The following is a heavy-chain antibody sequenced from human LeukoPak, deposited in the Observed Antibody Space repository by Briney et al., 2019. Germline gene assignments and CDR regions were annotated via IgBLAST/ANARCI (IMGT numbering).Heavy chain of an antibody. CDR1: GGSFSGYY. CDR3: ARGGPTIFGVVISPYYYGMDV. V-gene: IGHV4-34*01. CDR2: INHSGST. D-gene: IGHD3-3*01. Sequence: SETLSLTCAVYGGSFSGYYWSWIRQTPGKGLEWIGEINHSGSTNYNPSLKSRVTISVDTSKNQFSLKLSSVTAADTAVYYCARGGPTIFGVVISPYYYGMDVWGQGTTVTVSS. J-gene: IGHJ6*02.